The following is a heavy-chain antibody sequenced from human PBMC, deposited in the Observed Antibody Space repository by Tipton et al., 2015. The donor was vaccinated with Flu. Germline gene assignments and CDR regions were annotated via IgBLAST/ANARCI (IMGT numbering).Heavy chain of an antibody. CDR1: GGSISSSSYY. J-gene: IGHJ6*02. CDR2: IYYSGST. CDR3: ARDAITIFGVAQVYYYGMDV. V-gene: IGHV4-39*07. D-gene: IGHD3-3*01. Sequence: TLSLTCTVSGGSISSSSYYWGWIRQPPGKGLEWIGSIYYSGSTYYNPSLKSRVTISVDTSKNQFSLKLSSVTAADTAVYYWARDAITIFGVAQVYYYGMDVWGQGTTVTVSS.